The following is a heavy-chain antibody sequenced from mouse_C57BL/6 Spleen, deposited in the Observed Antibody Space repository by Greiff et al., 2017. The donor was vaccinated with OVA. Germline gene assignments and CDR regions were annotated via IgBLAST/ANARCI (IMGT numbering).Heavy chain of an antibody. CDR3: ARFSYSNYGYFDY. Sequence: QVQLQQSDAELVKPGASVKISCKVSGYTFTDHTIHWMKQRPEQGLEWIGYIYPRDGSTKYNEKFKGKATLTADKSSSTAYMQRNSLSSEDSAVYFCARFSYSNYGYFDYWGQGTTLTVSS. CDR2: IYPRDGST. J-gene: IGHJ2*01. CDR1: GYTFTDHT. D-gene: IGHD2-5*01. V-gene: IGHV1-78*01.